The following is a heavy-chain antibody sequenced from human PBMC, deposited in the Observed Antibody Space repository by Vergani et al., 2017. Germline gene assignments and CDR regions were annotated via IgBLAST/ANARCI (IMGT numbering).Heavy chain of an antibody. D-gene: IGHD2-2*02. Sequence: QVQLQESGPGLVKPSQTLSLTCTVSGGSFSTGGQSWTWLRQSAGKGLEWIGRIYTSGATNYNPSLRSRAIMSVDASKNQFSLKLSSVTAADTAVYYCARYCSSTSCYRGSSDIWGQGTMVTVSS. V-gene: IGHV4-61*02. CDR3: ARYCSSTSCYRGSSDI. CDR2: IYTSGAT. J-gene: IGHJ3*02. CDR1: GGSFSTGGQS.